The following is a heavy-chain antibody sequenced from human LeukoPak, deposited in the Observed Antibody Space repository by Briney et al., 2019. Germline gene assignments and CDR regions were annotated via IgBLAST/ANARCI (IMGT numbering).Heavy chain of an antibody. V-gene: IGHV3-23*01. CDR1: GFTFSSYG. Sequence: GGTLRLSCAASGFTFSSYGMSWVRQAPGKGLEWVSATSGSGGSTYYADSVKGRFTISRDNSKNTLYLQMNSLRAEDTAVYYCAKDPAKLLWFGELPFDYWGQGTLVTVSS. CDR3: AKDPAKLLWFGELPFDY. CDR2: TSGSGGST. J-gene: IGHJ4*02. D-gene: IGHD3-10*01.